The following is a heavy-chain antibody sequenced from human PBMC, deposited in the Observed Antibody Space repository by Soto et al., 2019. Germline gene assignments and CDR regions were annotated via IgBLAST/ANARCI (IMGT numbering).Heavy chain of an antibody. CDR3: ARPKYGETYFDS. CDR1: GGSISSSSYY. J-gene: IGHJ4*02. V-gene: IGHV4-39*01. D-gene: IGHD2-21*01. CDR2: IYYSGST. Sequence: SETLSLTCTVSGGSISSSSYYWGWIRQPPGKGLEWIGSIYYSGSTYYNPSLKSRVTISVDTSKNQFSLKLSSVTAADTAVYYCARPKYGETYFDSWGQGAVVTVSS.